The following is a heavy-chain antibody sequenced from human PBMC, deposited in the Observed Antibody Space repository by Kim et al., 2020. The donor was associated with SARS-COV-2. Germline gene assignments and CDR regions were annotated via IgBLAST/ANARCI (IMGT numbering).Heavy chain of an antibody. V-gene: IGHV3-15*01. CDR2: IKSKTDGGTT. CDR3: TTEDFFIAVAGNWFDP. J-gene: IGHJ5*02. CDR1: GFTFSNAW. D-gene: IGHD6-19*01. Sequence: GGSLRLSCAASGFTFSNAWMSWVRQAPGKGLEWVGRIKSKTDGGTTDYAAPVKGRFTISRDDSKNTLYLQMNSLKTEDTAVYYCTTEDFFIAVAGNWFDPWGQGTLVTVSS.